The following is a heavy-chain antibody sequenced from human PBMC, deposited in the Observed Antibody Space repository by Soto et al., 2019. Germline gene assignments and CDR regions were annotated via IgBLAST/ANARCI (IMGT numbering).Heavy chain of an antibody. D-gene: IGHD2-2*01. J-gene: IGHJ4*02. CDR1: GGSISTSSCF. Sequence: QLQLQESGPGLAEPSETLSLTCTVSGGSISTSSCFWTWVRQSPGKGLEWIGSIYYSGTTYYTSSLRTQVTITVDTSKNQFSLMMDSVTAADTAVYCCAILIHCFTTSCYLDYWGQGILVTVSS. CDR2: IYYSGTT. V-gene: IGHV4-39*01. CDR3: AILIHCFTTSCYLDY.